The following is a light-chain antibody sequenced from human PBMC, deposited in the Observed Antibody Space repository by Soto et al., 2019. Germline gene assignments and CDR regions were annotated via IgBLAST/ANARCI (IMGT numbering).Light chain of an antibody. J-gene: IGKJ1*01. CDR3: HHYAST. V-gene: IGKV3-20*01. CDR2: GAS. Sequence: EIVVTQSPATLSLSPGERATLSCRTSQSVSTSLAWYQQKPGQAPRLLIYGASSRATGIPDRFSGSGSGTDFTLTISRLEPEDFAVYFCHHYASTFGQGTKVDIK. CDR1: QSVSTS.